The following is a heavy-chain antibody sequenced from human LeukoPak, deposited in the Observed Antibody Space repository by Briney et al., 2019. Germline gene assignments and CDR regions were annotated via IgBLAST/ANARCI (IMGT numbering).Heavy chain of an antibody. CDR3: ARESSSGWYESGV. V-gene: IGHV4-59*01. CDR2: IYYSGST. CDR1: GGSISSYY. D-gene: IGHD6-19*01. Sequence: SETLSLTCTVSGGSISSYYWSWIRQPPGKGLEWIGYIYYSGSTNYNPSLKSRVTISVDTSKNQFSLKLSSVTAVDTAVYYCARESSSGWYESGVWGQGTLVTVSS. J-gene: IGHJ4*02.